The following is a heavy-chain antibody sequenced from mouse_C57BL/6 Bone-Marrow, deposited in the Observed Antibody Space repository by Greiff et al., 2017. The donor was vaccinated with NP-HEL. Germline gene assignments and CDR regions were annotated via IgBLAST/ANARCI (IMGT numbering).Heavy chain of an antibody. CDR2: IDPSDSYT. D-gene: IGHD2-4*01. CDR1: GYTFTSYW. J-gene: IGHJ2*01. V-gene: IGHV1-69*01. CDR3: ARRAPLYYDYDGYYFDY. Sequence: QVQLQQPGAELVMPGASVKLSCKASGYTFTSYWMHWVKQRPGQGLEWIGEIDPSDSYTNYHQKFKGKSTLTVDKSSSTAYMQLISLTSEDSAVYYCARRAPLYYDYDGYYFDYWGQGTTLTVSS.